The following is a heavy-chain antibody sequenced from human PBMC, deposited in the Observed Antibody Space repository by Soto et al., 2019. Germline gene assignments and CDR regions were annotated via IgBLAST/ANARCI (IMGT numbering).Heavy chain of an antibody. J-gene: IGHJ4*02. Sequence: GESLKISCKGSGYSFTSYWIGWVRQMPGKGLEWMGIIYPGDSDTRYSPSFQGQVTISADKSISTAYPQWSSLKASDTAMYYCARHSRRGSYHNNFDYWGQGTLVTVSS. V-gene: IGHV5-51*01. CDR2: IYPGDSDT. CDR3: ARHSRRGSYHNNFDY. D-gene: IGHD1-26*01. CDR1: GYSFTSYW.